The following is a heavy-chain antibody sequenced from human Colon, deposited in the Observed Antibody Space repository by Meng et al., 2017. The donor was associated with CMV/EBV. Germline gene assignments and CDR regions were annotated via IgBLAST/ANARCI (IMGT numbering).Heavy chain of an antibody. J-gene: IGHJ3*02. CDR3: ARFTTNYAFDI. CDR1: GFTFSNAW. CDR2: IYYSGST. D-gene: IGHD3-22*01. Sequence: ESLKISCAASGFTFSNAWMSWVRQAPGKGLEWIGYIYYSGSTNYNPSLKSRVTISVDTSKNQFSLKLSSVTAADTAVYYCARFTTNYAFDIWGQGTMVTVSS. V-gene: IGHV4-59*01.